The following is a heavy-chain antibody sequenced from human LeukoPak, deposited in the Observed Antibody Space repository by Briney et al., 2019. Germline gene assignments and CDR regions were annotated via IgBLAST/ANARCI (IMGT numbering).Heavy chain of an antibody. CDR1: GFTFSNHA. CDR3: VRQQTPHGNFDY. CDR2: IGTAGDT. V-gene: IGHV3-13*01. D-gene: IGHD1-26*01. Sequence: GGSLRLSCATSGFTFSNHAMHWVRQASGKDLEWVSAIGTAGDTFYPGSVKGRFTISRENAKNSLSLQMNSLRAEDTAVYYCVRQQTPHGNFDYWGQGTLVTVSS. J-gene: IGHJ4*02.